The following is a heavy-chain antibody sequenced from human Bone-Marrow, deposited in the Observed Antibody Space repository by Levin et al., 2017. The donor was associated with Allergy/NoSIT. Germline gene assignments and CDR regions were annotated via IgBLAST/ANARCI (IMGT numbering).Heavy chain of an antibody. CDR3: SNTETFGDYDSPVFDH. D-gene: IGHD4-17*01. J-gene: IGHJ4*02. V-gene: IGHV3-23*01. Sequence: GESLKISCAASGVTVRNSAMSWVRLAPGKGLEWVSAIGRNNDTTYYADSVKGRFTISRDNSRNTLYLQMNNLRVDDTALYYCSNTETFGDYDSPVFDHWGQGTQVTVSS. CDR2: IGRNNDTT. CDR1: GVTVRNSA.